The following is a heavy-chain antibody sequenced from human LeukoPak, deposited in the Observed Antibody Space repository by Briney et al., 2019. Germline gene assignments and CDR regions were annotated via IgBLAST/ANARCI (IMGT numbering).Heavy chain of an antibody. J-gene: IGHJ4*02. V-gene: IGHV1-46*01. Sequence: GASVKVSCKASGYTFTNYYMHWVRQAPGQGLEWMGLINPSGGSTSYAQKFQGRVTMTRDMSTSTVYLELSSLTSEDTAVYYCARGASGSYHNPPSSYWGQGTLVTVSS. D-gene: IGHD1-26*01. CDR1: GYTFTNYY. CDR3: ARGASGSYHNPPSSY. CDR2: INPSGGST.